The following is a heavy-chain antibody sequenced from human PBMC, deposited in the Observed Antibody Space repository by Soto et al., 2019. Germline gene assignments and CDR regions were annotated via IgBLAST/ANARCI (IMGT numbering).Heavy chain of an antibody. V-gene: IGHV1-18*01. CDR1: GSTFTNCG. CDR2: ISANNGDT. CDR3: ARNQTGQPFGY. Sequence: ASVKVSCKASGSTFTNCGFSWVRQAPGQGLEWMGWISANNGDTHYAQKLQGRVTLTTDTSTSTVYMELRSLRSDDTAVYYCARNQTGQPFGYWGQGALVTVSS. D-gene: IGHD1-1*01. J-gene: IGHJ4*02.